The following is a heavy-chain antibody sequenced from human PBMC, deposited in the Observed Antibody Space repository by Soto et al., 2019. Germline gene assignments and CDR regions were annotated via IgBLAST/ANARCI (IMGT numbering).Heavy chain of an antibody. CDR3: ARNSSPGGMEV. V-gene: IGHV3-53*01. J-gene: IGHJ6*02. Sequence: PVGSLRLSCAASGFIVSSSYMSWVRQAPGEGLEWVSVISSGDDTYYADSMRGRFTISRDNSKNEVYLQMDNLRAEDTAVYYCARNSSPGGMEVWGQGATVTVSS. CDR2: ISSGDDT. D-gene: IGHD6-13*01. CDR1: GFIVSSSY.